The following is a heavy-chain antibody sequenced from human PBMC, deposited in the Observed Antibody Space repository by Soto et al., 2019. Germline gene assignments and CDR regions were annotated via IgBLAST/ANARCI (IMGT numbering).Heavy chain of an antibody. CDR1: GYSITSYW. J-gene: IGHJ5*02. Sequence: PGQPLKISWKVSGYSITSYWSGRRRQMHGKGLEWMGIIYPGDSDTRYSPSFQGQVTISADKSISTAYLQWSSLKASDTAMYYCARYGSGSYYWYAWFDPWGQGTLVTVSS. V-gene: IGHV5-51*01. CDR2: IYPGDSDT. CDR3: ARYGSGSYYWYAWFDP. D-gene: IGHD3-10*01.